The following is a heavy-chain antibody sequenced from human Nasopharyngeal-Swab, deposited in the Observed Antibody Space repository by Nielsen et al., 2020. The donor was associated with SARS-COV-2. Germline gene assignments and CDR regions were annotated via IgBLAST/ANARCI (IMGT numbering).Heavy chain of an antibody. CDR1: GGSVSGYY. Sequence: SETLSLTCAVYGGSVSGYYWSWIRQPPGKGLEWIGEINHSGSTNYNPSLKRRVTISVDTSKNQFSLKLSSVTAADTAVYYCARDIKGYSSGWFYYYYYGMDVWGQGTTVTVSS. J-gene: IGHJ6*02. CDR3: ARDIKGYSSGWFYYYYYGMDV. D-gene: IGHD6-19*01. V-gene: IGHV4-34*01. CDR2: INHSGST.